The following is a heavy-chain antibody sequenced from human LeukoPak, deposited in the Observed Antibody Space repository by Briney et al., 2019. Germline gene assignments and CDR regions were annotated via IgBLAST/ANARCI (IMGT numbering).Heavy chain of an antibody. CDR1: GFNFDRYT. Sequence: GGSLRLSCATSGFNFDRYTIHWVRQAPGKGLEWVSLAGWAGGTTYYSDSVRGRFTISRDSGKNSVYLQMNSLTTDDTAFYFCAKELDTTFFDYWGQGALVTVSS. J-gene: IGHJ4*02. CDR3: AKELDTTFFDY. CDR2: AGWAGGTT. D-gene: IGHD5-18*01. V-gene: IGHV3-43*01.